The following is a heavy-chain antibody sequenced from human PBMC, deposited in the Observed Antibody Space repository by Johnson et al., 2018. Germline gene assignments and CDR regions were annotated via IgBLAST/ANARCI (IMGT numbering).Heavy chain of an antibody. CDR1: GGTFSRSA. CDR3: ARAPEDKPSWYYDL. CDR2: IVPIFGTS. J-gene: IGHJ2*01. Sequence: QVQLVESGAEVKKPGSSXKVSCKASGGTFSRSAISWVRQAPGQGPEWMGGIVPIFGTSNYAQKFQGRLRITADKSTNTAYMELASLRSEDTAVYYCARAPEDKPSWYYDLWGRGTLVSVSS. D-gene: IGHD2-15*01. V-gene: IGHV1-69*06.